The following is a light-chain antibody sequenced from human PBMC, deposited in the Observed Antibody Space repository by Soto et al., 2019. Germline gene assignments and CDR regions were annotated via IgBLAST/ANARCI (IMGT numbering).Light chain of an antibody. CDR3: LQRTEFPFT. Sequence: DIVMTQTPLSLPVTPGEPASISCRSSQSLLDTDDGNTYLDWYLQKPGQSPQLLIYTLSYRASEVPDRFSGSGSGTDFTLKISRVEAEDVGVYYCLQRTEFPFTFGGGTRVEIK. J-gene: IGKJ4*01. CDR1: QSLLDTDDGNTY. V-gene: IGKV2-40*01. CDR2: TLS.